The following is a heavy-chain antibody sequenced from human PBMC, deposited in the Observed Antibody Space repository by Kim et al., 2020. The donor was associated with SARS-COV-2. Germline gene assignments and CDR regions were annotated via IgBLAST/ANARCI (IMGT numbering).Heavy chain of an antibody. D-gene: IGHD6-13*01. J-gene: IGHJ4*02. V-gene: IGHV1-69*13. CDR2: IIPIFGTA. CDR1: GGTFSSYA. Sequence: SVKVSCKASGGTFSSYAISWVRQAPGQGLEWMGGIIPIFGTANYAQKFQGRVTITADESTSTAYMELSSLRSEDTAVYYCARERRGGSSWSPFDYWGQGTLVTVSS. CDR3: ARERRGGSSWSPFDY.